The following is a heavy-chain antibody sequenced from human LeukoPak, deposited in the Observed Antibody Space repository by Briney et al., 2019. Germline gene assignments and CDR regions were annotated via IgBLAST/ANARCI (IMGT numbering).Heavy chain of an antibody. J-gene: IGHJ4*02. CDR3: AKPSESLGATPFDY. CDR2: ISGSGGST. Sequence: GRSLRLSCAASGFTFSSYAMSWFRRAPGKGLDWVSPISGSGGSTYYADSVKGRFTISRDNSKNTLYLQMNSLRAEDTAVYYCAKPSESLGATPFDYWGQGTLVTVSS. D-gene: IGHD1-26*01. V-gene: IGHV3-23*01. CDR1: GFTFSSYA.